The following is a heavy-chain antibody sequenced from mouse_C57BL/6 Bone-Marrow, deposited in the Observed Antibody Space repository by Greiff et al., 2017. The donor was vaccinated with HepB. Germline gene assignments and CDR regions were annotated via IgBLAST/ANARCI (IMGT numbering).Heavy chain of an antibody. CDR3: ARWICWYFDV. Sequence: EVNVVESGGGLVKPGGSLKLSCAASGFTFSSYAMSWVRQTPEKRLEWVATISDGGSYTYYPDNVKGRFTISRDNAKNNLYLQMSHLKSEDTAMYYCARWICWYFDVWGTGTTVTVSS. CDR1: GFTFSSYA. J-gene: IGHJ1*03. V-gene: IGHV5-4*03. CDR2: ISDGGSYT.